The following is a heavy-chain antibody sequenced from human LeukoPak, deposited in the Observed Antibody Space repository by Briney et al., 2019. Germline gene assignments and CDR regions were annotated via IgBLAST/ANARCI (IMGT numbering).Heavy chain of an antibody. CDR1: GYPFSAHF. D-gene: IGHD3-10*01. CDR3: VRGTPTPGMDY. Sequence: ASVRVSCKASGYPFSAHFLNWVRQAPGQGLEWMGNIDTTAGNPRYAQDFTGRFVFSLDTSVSTAYLQITSLKADDTAAYYCVRGTPTPGMDYWGQGTQVTVSS. CDR2: IDTTAGNP. V-gene: IGHV7-4-1*02. J-gene: IGHJ4*02.